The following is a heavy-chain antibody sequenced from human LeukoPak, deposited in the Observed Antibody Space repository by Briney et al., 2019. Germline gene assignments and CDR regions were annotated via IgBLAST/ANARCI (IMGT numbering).Heavy chain of an antibody. CDR1: GYTFTSYA. Sequence: ASVKVYCKASGYTFTSYAMNWVRQAPGQGLEWMGWINTNTGNPTYAQGFTGRFVFSLDTSVSTAYLQISSLKAEDTAVYYCARGEAPDIVATIAPYYFDYWGQGTLVTVSS. CDR3: ARGEAPDIVATIAPYYFDY. CDR2: INTNTGNP. D-gene: IGHD5-12*01. J-gene: IGHJ4*02. V-gene: IGHV7-4-1*02.